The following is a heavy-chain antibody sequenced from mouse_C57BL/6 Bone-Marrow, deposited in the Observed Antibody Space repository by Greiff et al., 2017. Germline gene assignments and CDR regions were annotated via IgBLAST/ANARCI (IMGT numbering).Heavy chain of an antibody. CDR2: IDPSDSYT. CDR1: GYTFTSYW. J-gene: IGHJ3*01. CDR3: ARNGYYYGSSWFAY. D-gene: IGHD1-1*01. V-gene: IGHV1-50*01. Sequence: VQLQQPGAELVKPGASVKLSCKASGYTFTSYWMQWVKQRPGQGLEWIGEIDPSDSYTNYNQKFKGKATLTVDKSSSTAYMQLSSLTSEDSAVYYCARNGYYYGSSWFAYWGQGTLVTVSA.